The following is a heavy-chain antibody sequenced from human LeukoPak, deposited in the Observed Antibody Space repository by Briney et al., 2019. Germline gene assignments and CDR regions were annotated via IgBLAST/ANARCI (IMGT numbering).Heavy chain of an antibody. J-gene: IGHJ4*02. Sequence: PGGSLRLSCAASGFTFSSYAMSWVRQAPGKGREWVSAISGSGGSTYYADSVKGRFTISRGDSKNTLYLQMNSLRAEDTAVYYCAKEKAWVKCLDYWGQGTLVTVSS. CDR2: ISGSGGST. V-gene: IGHV3-23*01. CDR1: GFTFSSYA. D-gene: IGHD5/OR15-5a*01. CDR3: AKEKAWVKCLDY.